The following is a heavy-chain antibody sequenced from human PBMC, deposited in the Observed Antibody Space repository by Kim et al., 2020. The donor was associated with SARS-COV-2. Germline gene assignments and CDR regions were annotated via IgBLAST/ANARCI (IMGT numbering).Heavy chain of an antibody. CDR2: ISGSGGST. CDR3: ANSNWNYGEVAFDI. D-gene: IGHD1-7*01. Sequence: GGSLRLSCAASGFTFSSYAMSWARQAPGKGLEWVSAISGSGGSTYYADSVKGRFTISRDNSKNTLYLQMNSLRDEDTAVYYCANSNWNYGEVAFDIWGQGTMVTVSS. V-gene: IGHV3-23*01. J-gene: IGHJ3*02. CDR1: GFTFSSYA.